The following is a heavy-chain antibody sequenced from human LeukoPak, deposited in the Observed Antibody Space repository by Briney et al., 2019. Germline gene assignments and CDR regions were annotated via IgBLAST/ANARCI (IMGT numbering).Heavy chain of an antibody. CDR1: GFTVSSNY. J-gene: IGHJ3*02. Sequence: GGSLRLSCAASGFTVSSNYMSWVRQAPGKGLEWVSVIYSGGSTYYADSVKGRFTISRDNSKNTLYLQMNSLRAEDTAVYYCARDSVVATAFDIWGQGTMVTVSS. CDR2: IYSGGST. V-gene: IGHV3-53*01. CDR3: ARDSVVATAFDI. D-gene: IGHD2-15*01.